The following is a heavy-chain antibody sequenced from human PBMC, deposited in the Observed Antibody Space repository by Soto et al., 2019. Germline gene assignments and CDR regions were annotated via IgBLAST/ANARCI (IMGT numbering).Heavy chain of an antibody. V-gene: IGHV4-61*08. J-gene: IGHJ6*03. D-gene: IGHD5-12*01. CDR2: IYYSGST. CDR1: GGSISSGGYY. CDR3: ASQVRLHYYMDV. Sequence: PSETLSLTCTVSGGSISSGGYYWSWIRQPPGKGLEWIGYIYYSGSTNYNPSLKSRVTISVDTSKNQFSLKLSSVTAADTAVYYCASQVRLHYYMDVWGKGTTVTVSS.